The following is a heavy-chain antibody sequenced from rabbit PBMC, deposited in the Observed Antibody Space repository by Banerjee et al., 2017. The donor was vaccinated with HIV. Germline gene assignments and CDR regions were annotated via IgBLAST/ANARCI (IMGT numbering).Heavy chain of an antibody. Sequence: QSLEESGGDLVKPGASLTLTCKTSGFTLINYWICWVRQAPGKGLEWIACIYTGDGNTHYASWAKGRFTISKTSSTVDLKMTSLTAADTATYFCARDLAGVIGWNFGLWGPGTLVTVS. CDR3: ARDLAGVIGWNFGL. CDR1: GFTLINYW. V-gene: IGHV1S40*01. CDR2: IYTGDGNT. J-gene: IGHJ4*01. D-gene: IGHD4-1*01.